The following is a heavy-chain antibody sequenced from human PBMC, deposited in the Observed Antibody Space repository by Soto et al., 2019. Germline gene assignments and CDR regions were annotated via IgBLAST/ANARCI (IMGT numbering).Heavy chain of an antibody. J-gene: IGHJ2*01. CDR3: ARDGRIRRPDWYFDL. Sequence: EVQLVESGGGLVQPGGSLRLSCAASGLTFSSYEMNRVRQAPGKGLEWVSYISRSGSTIYYADSVKGRVTISRDNAKNSLYLQMNSLRAEDTAVYYCARDGRIRRPDWYFDLWGRGTLVTVSS. D-gene: IGHD2-15*01. CDR1: GLTFSSYE. V-gene: IGHV3-48*03. CDR2: ISRSGSTI.